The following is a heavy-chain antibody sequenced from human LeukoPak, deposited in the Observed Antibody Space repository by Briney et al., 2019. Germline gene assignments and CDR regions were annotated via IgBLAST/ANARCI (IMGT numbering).Heavy chain of an antibody. V-gene: IGHV1-8*01. CDR3: ARGGSSGWSHSDY. Sequence: ASVKVSCKASGYTFSSYDINWVRQATGQGLEWMGWMNPNSGNTDYAQKFQGRVTMTRNTSISTAYVELSSLRSDDTAVYYCARGGSSGWSHSDYCGQGTLVTVSS. CDR2: MNPNSGNT. D-gene: IGHD6-19*01. CDR1: GYTFSSYD. J-gene: IGHJ4*02.